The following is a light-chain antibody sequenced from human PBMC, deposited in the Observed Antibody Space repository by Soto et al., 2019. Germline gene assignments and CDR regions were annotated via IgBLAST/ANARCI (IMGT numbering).Light chain of an antibody. J-gene: IGKJ5*01. Sequence: EIVMTQSPTIVSVSPGERATLSCRASQSVNSNLAWYQQRPGQAPRLLIYGASSRATDIPDRFSGSGSGTDFTLTISRLEPEDFAVYYCQQYGRTPITFGQGTRLEIK. V-gene: IGKV3-20*01. CDR2: GAS. CDR1: QSVNSN. CDR3: QQYGRTPIT.